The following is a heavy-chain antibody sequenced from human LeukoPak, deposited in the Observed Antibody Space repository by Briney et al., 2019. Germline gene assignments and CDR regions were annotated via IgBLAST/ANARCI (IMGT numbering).Heavy chain of an antibody. D-gene: IGHD3-3*01. CDR3: AKGPNFWLTPIAFDI. J-gene: IGHJ3*02. CDR2: ISGSGGST. CDR1: GFTFGSYA. Sequence: GGSLRLSCAASGFTFGSYAMSWVRQAPGKGLEWVSGISGSGGSTYYADSVKGRFTISRDNSKNTLYLQMNSLRAEDTAVYYCAKGPNFWLTPIAFDIWGQGTMVTVSS. V-gene: IGHV3-23*01.